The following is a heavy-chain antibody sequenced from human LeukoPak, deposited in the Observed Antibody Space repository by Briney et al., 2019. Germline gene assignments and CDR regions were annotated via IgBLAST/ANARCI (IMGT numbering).Heavy chain of an antibody. D-gene: IGHD3-3*01. J-gene: IGHJ5*02. Sequence: PSETLSLTCTVSGYSISSGYYWGWIRQPPGKGLEWIGSIYHSGSTYYNPSLKSRVTISVDTSKNQFSLKLSSVTAADTAVYYCARASYDFWSGYPTNNWFDPWGQGTLVTVSS. V-gene: IGHV4-38-2*02. CDR3: ARASYDFWSGYPTNNWFDP. CDR2: IYHSGST. CDR1: GYSISSGYY.